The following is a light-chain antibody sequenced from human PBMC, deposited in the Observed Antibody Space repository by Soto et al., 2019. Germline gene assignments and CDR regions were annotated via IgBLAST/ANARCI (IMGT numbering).Light chain of an antibody. Sequence: QSVLTQPASVSGSPGQSITISCTGTTSDVGSYHLVSWYQHHPGKAPKLMICEGSKRPSGVSNRFSGSKSGNTASLTISGLQAEDEADYYCCSYAGSSTFVFGTGTKLTVL. V-gene: IGLV2-23*01. J-gene: IGLJ1*01. CDR2: EGS. CDR1: TSDVGSYHL. CDR3: CSYAGSSTFV.